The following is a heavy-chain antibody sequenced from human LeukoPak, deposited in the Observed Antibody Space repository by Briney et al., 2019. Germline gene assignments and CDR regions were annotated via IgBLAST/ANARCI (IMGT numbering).Heavy chain of an antibody. Sequence: GGSLRLSCAAAGFTFSSYWMSWVRQAPRKGMEWVANIKQDGSEKYYVDSGKGRLTISRDNAKNSLYLQMNRLRAEDTAVYYCARVTYYDFWTRNYQTPYYFDYWGQGTLVTVSS. D-gene: IGHD3-3*01. CDR3: ARVTYYDFWTRNYQTPYYFDY. CDR1: GFTFSSYW. V-gene: IGHV3-7*01. J-gene: IGHJ4*02. CDR2: IKQDGSEK.